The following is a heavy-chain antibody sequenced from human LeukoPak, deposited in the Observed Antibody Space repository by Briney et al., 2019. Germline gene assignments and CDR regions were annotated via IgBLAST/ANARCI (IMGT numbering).Heavy chain of an antibody. CDR1: GFTFSSCA. Sequence: GRSLRLSCAASGFTFSSCAMHWVRQAPGKGLEWVAVISYDGNNKYYADSVKGRFTISRDNAKNSLYLQMNSLRVEDTAVYYCARGWASSRRKAFDIWGQGTIVTVSS. J-gene: IGHJ3*02. D-gene: IGHD3-16*01. CDR3: ARGWASSRRKAFDI. CDR2: ISYDGNNK. V-gene: IGHV3-30-3*01.